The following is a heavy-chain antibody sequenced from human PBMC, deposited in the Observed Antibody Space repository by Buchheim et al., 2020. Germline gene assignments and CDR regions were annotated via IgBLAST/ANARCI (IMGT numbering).Heavy chain of an antibody. CDR3: ARGGITMVRGFDY. CDR1: GFSISSGGYS. V-gene: IGHV4-30-2*01. Sequence: QLQLQESGSGLVKPSQTLSLTCAVSGFSISSGGYSWSWIRQPPGKGLEWIGYIYHSGSTYYNPSLKRRVSTSVDRSKNPLLLKLSSVTAADTAVYYCARGGITMVRGFDYWGQGTL. CDR2: IYHSGST. D-gene: IGHD3-10*01. J-gene: IGHJ4*02.